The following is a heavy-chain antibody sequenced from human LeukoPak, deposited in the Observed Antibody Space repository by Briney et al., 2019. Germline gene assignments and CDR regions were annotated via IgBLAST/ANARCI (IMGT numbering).Heavy chain of an antibody. V-gene: IGHV1-18*01. CDR2: ISAYNGNT. CDR1: GYTFTSYG. J-gene: IGHJ1*01. CDR3: ARDIKDSSGYYRAEYFQH. D-gene: IGHD3-22*01. Sequence: GASVKVSCKASGYTFTSYGISWVRQAPGQGLEWMGWISAYNGNTNYAQKLQGRVTITTDTSTSTAYMELRSLRSDDTAVYYCARDIKDSSGYYRAEYFQHWGQGTLVTVSS.